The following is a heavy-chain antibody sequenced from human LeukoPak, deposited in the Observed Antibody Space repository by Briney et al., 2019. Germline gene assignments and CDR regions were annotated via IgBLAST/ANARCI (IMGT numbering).Heavy chain of an antibody. D-gene: IGHD2-2*01. CDR3: ASGNRNSTSCYYYGMDC. Sequence: GGSLRLSCAASGFTFSSYWMHWVRQAPGKGLVWVSRINSDGSSTSYADSVKGRFTISRDKAKNTLYLQMNSLRAEDTAVYYCASGNRNSTSCYYYGMDCWGQGTTVTVSS. CDR2: INSDGSST. V-gene: IGHV3-74*01. CDR1: GFTFSSYW. J-gene: IGHJ6*02.